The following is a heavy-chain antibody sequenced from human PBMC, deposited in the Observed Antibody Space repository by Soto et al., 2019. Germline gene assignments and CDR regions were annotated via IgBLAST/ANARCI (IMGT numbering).Heavy chain of an antibody. D-gene: IGHD1-1*01. CDR3: ARERTGTASMDV. Sequence: QVQLVQSGAEVKKPGASVKVSCKASGYTFTSYDINWVRQATGQGLEWMGWMNPNSGNTGYAQKFQGRVTMTRNTSIRTTYMELSSLRSEDPDVYYCARERTGTASMDVWGQGTTVTVSS. CDR1: GYTFTSYD. CDR2: MNPNSGNT. J-gene: IGHJ6*02. V-gene: IGHV1-8*01.